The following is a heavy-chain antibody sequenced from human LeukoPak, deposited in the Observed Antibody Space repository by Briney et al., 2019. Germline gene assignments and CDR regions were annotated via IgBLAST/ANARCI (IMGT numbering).Heavy chain of an antibody. D-gene: IGHD3-9*01. J-gene: IGHJ6*01. CDR2: ISAYNGNT. V-gene: IGHV1-18*01. CDR1: GYTFTSYG. CDR3: ARDYAPRYYDILTGYGMDV. Sequence: ASVKVSCKASGYTFTSYGISWVRQAPGQGLEWMGWISAYNGNTNYAQKLQGRVTMTTHTSTSTAYMELRSLRSDDTAVYYCARDYAPRYYDILTGYGMDVWGQGTTVTVSS.